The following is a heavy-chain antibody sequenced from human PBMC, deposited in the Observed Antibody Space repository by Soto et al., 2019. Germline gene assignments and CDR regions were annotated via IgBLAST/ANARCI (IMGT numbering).Heavy chain of an antibody. D-gene: IGHD2-15*01. CDR2: IIPILGIA. V-gene: IGHV1-69*02. J-gene: IGHJ4*02. Sequence: SVKVSCKASGGTFSSYTISWVRQAPGQGLEWMGRIIPILGIANYAQKFQGRVTITADKSTSTAYMELSSLRSEDTAVYYCATNRYCSGGSCYFDYWGKGTLVTVTS. CDR1: GGTFSSYT. CDR3: ATNRYCSGGSCYFDY.